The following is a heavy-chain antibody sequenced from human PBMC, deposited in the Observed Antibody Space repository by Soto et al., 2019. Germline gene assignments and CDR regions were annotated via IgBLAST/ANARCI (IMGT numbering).Heavy chain of an antibody. Sequence: EVQLVESGGGLVQPGGSLRLSCAASGFTFSLYSMSWVRQAPGKGLAWVTYISRSSTGIHYADSVKGRFTISRDDATNSMHLQMNSLRDGDTAVYYCARAVTWGLDVWGQGTTVSISS. V-gene: IGHV3-48*02. CDR2: ISRSSTGI. J-gene: IGHJ6*02. CDR3: ARAVTWGLDV. CDR1: GFTFSLYS. D-gene: IGHD3-10*01.